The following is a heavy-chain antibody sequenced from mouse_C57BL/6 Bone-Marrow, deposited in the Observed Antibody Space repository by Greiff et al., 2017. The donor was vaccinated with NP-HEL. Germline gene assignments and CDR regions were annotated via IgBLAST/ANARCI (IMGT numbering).Heavy chain of an antibody. D-gene: IGHD1-1*01. Sequence: EVHLVESEGGLVQPGSSMKLSCTASGFTFSDYYMAWVRQVPEKGLEWVANINYDGSSTYYLDSLKSRFIISRDNAKNILYLQMSSLKSEDTATYYCARDHYGSSYFWYFDVWGTGTTVTVSS. CDR1: GFTFSDYY. J-gene: IGHJ1*03. V-gene: IGHV5-16*01. CDR3: ARDHYGSSYFWYFDV. CDR2: INYDGSST.